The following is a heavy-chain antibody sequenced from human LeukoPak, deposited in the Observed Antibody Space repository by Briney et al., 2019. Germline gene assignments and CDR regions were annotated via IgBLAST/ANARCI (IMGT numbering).Heavy chain of an antibody. V-gene: IGHV1-18*01. CDR3: ARANPVITFGGVIADFDY. J-gene: IGHJ4*02. CDR1: GYTFTSYG. D-gene: IGHD3-16*02. CDR2: ISAYNGNT. Sequence: ASVKVSCKASGYTFTSYGISWVRQAPGQGLEWMGWISAYNGNTNYAQKLQGRVTMTTDTSTSTAYMELRSLGSDDTAVYYCARANPVITFGGVIADFDYWGQGTLVTVSS.